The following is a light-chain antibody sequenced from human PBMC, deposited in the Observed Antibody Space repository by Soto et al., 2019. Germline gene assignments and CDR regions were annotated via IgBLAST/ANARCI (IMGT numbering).Light chain of an antibody. J-gene: IGKJ5*01. CDR1: QSVSSY. V-gene: IGKV3-11*01. CDR2: DAS. Sequence: DIVLTQSPATLSLSPGETATFSCRASQSVSSYLAWYQQKPGQAPRLLIYDASNRATGIPARFSGSGSGTDFTLTISSLEPEDFAVYYCQQRSNWPITFGQGTRLEIK. CDR3: QQRSNWPIT.